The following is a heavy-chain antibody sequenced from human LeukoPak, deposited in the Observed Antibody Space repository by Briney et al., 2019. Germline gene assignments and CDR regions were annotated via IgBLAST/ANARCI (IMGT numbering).Heavy chain of an antibody. V-gene: IGHV3-21*01. CDR3: ASDEYYGSGRYYHYMDV. D-gene: IGHD3-10*01. J-gene: IGHJ6*03. CDR1: GFTFSSYS. CDR2: ISSSSSYI. Sequence: GGSLRLSCAASGFTFSSYSMNWVRQAPGKGLEWVSSISSSSSYIYYADSVKGRFTISRDNAKNSLYLQMNSLRAEDTAVYYCASDEYYGSGRYYHYMDVWGKGTTVTISS.